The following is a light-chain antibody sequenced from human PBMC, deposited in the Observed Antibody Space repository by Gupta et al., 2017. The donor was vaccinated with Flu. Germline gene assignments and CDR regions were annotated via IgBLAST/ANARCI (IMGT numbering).Light chain of an antibody. CDR1: TGSVTSEHY. Sequence: QAVVTQEPSLTVSPGGTVTLTCASSTGSVTSEHYPNWFQQRPGQAPRPLIYDTTNKHSWTPARFSGSLLGGKAALTLSDVQPEDEAEYYCLLYFVPFRVFGGGTKLTVL. V-gene: IGLV7-43*01. CDR2: DTT. CDR3: LLYFVPFRV. J-gene: IGLJ2*01.